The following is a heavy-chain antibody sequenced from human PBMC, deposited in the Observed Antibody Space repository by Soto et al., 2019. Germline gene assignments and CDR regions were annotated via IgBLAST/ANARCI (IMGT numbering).Heavy chain of an antibody. CDR2: ISYDGSNK. J-gene: IGHJ6*02. Sequence: QVQLVESGGGVVQPGRSLRLSCVASGFTSSSYFMHWVRQAPGKGQEWVALISYDGSNKHYADSVKGRFTISRDNSMNTLYLQMNSLRGDDTAVYSCARGDPYYGMDVWGQGTTVTVSS. V-gene: IGHV3-30*04. CDR3: ARGDPYYGMDV. CDR1: GFTSSSYF.